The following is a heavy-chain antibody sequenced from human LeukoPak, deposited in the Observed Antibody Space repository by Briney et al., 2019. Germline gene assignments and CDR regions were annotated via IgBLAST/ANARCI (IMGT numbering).Heavy chain of an antibody. V-gene: IGHV4-39*01. CDR1: GGSISSSSYY. Sequence: SENLSLNCTVSGGSISSSSYYWGWIRQPPGKGLEWIGSIYYSGSTYYNPSLKSRVTISVDTSKNQFSLKLSSVTAADTAVYYCARLRSGWYGYWGQGTLVTVSS. CDR2: IYYSGST. CDR3: ARLRSGWYGY. J-gene: IGHJ4*02. D-gene: IGHD6-19*01.